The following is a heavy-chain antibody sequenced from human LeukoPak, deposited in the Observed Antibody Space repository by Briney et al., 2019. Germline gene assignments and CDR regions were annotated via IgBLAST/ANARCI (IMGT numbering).Heavy chain of an antibody. CDR2: ISSDGSSA. Sequence: GGSLRLSCAASGFTFSSYWMHWVRQAPGKGLVWVSRISSDGSSATYADSVKGRFTISRDNAKDTLYLQMNSLRAEDTAVYYCARNLYDSSGYYLDYWGQGTLVTVSS. CDR3: ARNLYDSSGYYLDY. J-gene: IGHJ4*02. V-gene: IGHV3-74*01. CDR1: GFTFSSYW. D-gene: IGHD3-22*01.